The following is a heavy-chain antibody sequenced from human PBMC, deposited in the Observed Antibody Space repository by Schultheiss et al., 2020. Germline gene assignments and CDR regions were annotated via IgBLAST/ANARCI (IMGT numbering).Heavy chain of an antibody. V-gene: IGHV1-2*06. CDR2: INPNSGGT. CDR1: GYMFIDYY. Sequence: ASVKVSCKASGYMFIDYYMHWVRQAPGQGLEWMGRINPNSGGTDYAQRFQGRVTMTRDTSSSTAYMELRRLRSDDTAVYYCAREGAARISPPDYWGQGTLVTVSS. CDR3: AREGAARISPPDY. J-gene: IGHJ4*02. D-gene: IGHD6-6*01.